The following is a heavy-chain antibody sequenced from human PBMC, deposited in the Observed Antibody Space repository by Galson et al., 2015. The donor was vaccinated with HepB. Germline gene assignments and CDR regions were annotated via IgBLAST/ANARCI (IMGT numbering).Heavy chain of an antibody. CDR2: ISYDGSNK. D-gene: IGHD3-10*01. J-gene: IGHJ6*02. Sequence: SLRLSCAASGFTFSSYSMHWVRQAPGKGLEWVALISYDGSNKYYADSVKGRFTISRDNSRNTLWLQMNSLRAEDTSVYYCAGEPRKIILRGTFYYYGMDVWGQGTTVTVSS. V-gene: IGHV3-30-3*01. CDR1: GFTFSSYS. CDR3: AGEPRKIILRGTFYYYGMDV.